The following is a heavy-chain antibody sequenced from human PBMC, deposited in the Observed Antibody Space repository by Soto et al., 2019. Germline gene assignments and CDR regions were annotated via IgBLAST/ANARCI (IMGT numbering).Heavy chain of an antibody. CDR1: GYSFTSYW. V-gene: IGHV5-10-1*01. D-gene: IGHD4-4*01. J-gene: IGHJ4*02. Sequence: GESLKISCKGSGYSFTSYWISWVRQVPGKGLEWMGRIDPSDSYANYSPSFQGHVTISADKSISTAYLQWSSLKASDTAMYYCARHSSLTVHHFDYWGQGTLVTVSS. CDR2: IDPSDSYA. CDR3: ARHSSLTVHHFDY.